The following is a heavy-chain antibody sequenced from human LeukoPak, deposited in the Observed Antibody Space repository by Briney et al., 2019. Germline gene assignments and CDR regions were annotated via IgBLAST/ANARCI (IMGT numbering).Heavy chain of an antibody. V-gene: IGHV3-48*02. Sequence: SGGSLRLSCAASGFTFSSYSMNWVRQAPGKGLEWVSYIISSSSTIYYADSVKGRFTISRDNAKNSLYLQMNSLRDEDTAVYYCASIGWYSNEFDYWGQGTLVTVSS. D-gene: IGHD6-19*01. J-gene: IGHJ4*02. CDR1: GFTFSSYS. CDR2: IISSSSTI. CDR3: ASIGWYSNEFDY.